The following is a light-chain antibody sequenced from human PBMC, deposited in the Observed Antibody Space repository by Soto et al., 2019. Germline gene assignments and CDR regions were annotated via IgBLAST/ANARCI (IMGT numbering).Light chain of an antibody. V-gene: IGKV4-1*01. CDR1: QDILYSSTNKSY. CDR3: QKYSETPS. Sequence: DIVMTQSPDSLAVSLGERATINCRSSQDILYSSTNKSYLAWYQQRPGQPPKLLIYWASMRESGVPDRISGSGSGTDFTLTISSLQADDVAVDCCQKYSETPSFGQGTKVEIK. J-gene: IGKJ1*01. CDR2: WAS.